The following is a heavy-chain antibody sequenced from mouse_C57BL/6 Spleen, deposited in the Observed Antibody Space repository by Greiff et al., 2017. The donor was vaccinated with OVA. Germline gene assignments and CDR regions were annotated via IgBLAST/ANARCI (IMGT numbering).Heavy chain of an antibody. V-gene: IGHV1-54*01. CDR3: ARSYYYGSDWYFDV. J-gene: IGHJ1*03. Sequence: QVQLKQSGAELVRPGTSVKVSCKASGYAFTNYLIEWVKQRPGQGLEWIGVINPGSGGTNYNEKFKGKATLTADKSSSTAYMQLSSLTSEDSAVYVCARSYYYGSDWYFDVWGTGTTVTVSS. CDR1: GYAFTNYL. CDR2: INPGSGGT. D-gene: IGHD1-1*01.